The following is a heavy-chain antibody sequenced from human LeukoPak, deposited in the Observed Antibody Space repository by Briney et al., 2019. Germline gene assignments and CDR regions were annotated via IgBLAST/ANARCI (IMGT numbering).Heavy chain of an antibody. J-gene: IGHJ4*02. V-gene: IGHV3-21*01. CDR2: ISSSSSYI. D-gene: IGHD2-21*01. CDR1: GFTFSSYS. CDR3: ARGPAYCGGDCSNEPFDY. Sequence: GGSLRLSCAASGFTFSSYSMNWVRQAPGKGLEWVSSISSSSSYIYYADSVKGRFTISRDNAKNSLYLQINSLRAEDTAVYYCARGPAYCGGDCSNEPFDYWGQGTLVTVSS.